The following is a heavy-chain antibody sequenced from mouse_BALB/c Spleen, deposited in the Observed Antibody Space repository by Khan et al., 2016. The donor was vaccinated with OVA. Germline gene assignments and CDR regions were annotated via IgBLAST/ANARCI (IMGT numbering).Heavy chain of an antibody. J-gene: IGHJ3*01. Sequence: QVQLQQSGAELARPAASVKMSCKASGYTFTSYTIHWIKKRPGQGLEWIGYINPSNGYTNYNQKFKDKATLTTDKSSTTAYLQLSSLTSDDSAVYNCVRDGAYHRNDGWFAYWGQGTLVTVSA. V-gene: IGHV1-4*01. CDR1: GYTFTSYT. D-gene: IGHD2-14*01. CDR2: INPSNGYT. CDR3: VRDGAYHRNDGWFAY.